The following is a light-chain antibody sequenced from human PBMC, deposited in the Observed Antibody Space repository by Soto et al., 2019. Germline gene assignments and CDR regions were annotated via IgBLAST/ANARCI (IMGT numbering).Light chain of an antibody. V-gene: IGKV3-15*01. CDR3: QQYNNWPLT. J-gene: IGKJ4*01. Sequence: EIVMTQSPATLSVSPGERATLSCRASQSISSNLAWYQQKPGQAPRLVIYGASTRATGIPARFSGSGSGTNFTLTISSLQSEDFAFYSCQQYNNWPLTFGGGTKVEIK. CDR2: GAS. CDR1: QSISSN.